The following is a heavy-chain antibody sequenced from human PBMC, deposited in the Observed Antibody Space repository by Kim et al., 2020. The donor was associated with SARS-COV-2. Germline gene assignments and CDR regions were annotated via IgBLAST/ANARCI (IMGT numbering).Heavy chain of an antibody. D-gene: IGHD6-25*01. Sequence: KYYADSVKGRFTISRDKSKNTLYLQMNSLRAEDTAVYYCAREAPGGAAGEWGQGTLVTVSS. CDR2: K. V-gene: IGHV3-33*01. J-gene: IGHJ4*02. CDR3: AREAPGGAAGE.